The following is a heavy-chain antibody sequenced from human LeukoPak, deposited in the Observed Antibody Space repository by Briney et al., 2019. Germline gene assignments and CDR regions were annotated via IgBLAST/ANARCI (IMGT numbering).Heavy chain of an antibody. Sequence: GGSLRLSCAASGFTFSDYYMSWIRQAPGKGLEWVSYISSSSSYTNYADSVKGRFTISRDNAKNSLYLQMNSLRAEDTAVYHCARNAADCTTSACYDSWGQGTLVTVSS. V-gene: IGHV3-11*03. J-gene: IGHJ4*02. CDR3: ARNAADCTTSACYDS. D-gene: IGHD2-8*01. CDR2: ISSSSSYT. CDR1: GFTFSDYY.